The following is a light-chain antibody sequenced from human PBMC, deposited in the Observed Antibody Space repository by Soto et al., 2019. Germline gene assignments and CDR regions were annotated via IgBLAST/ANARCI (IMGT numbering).Light chain of an antibody. Sequence: EIVMPQSPATLSVSHGERASLSCRASQSVSSNLAWYQKKPGQAPRLIIYGAYTRATGIPPRFSGIVSGTEFSLTIRPLKSEDFAVYDCQKSKSWPPYTFVQVTQVDLK. CDR1: QSVSSN. CDR3: QKSKSWPPYT. V-gene: IGKV3-15*01. CDR2: GAY. J-gene: IGKJ2*01.